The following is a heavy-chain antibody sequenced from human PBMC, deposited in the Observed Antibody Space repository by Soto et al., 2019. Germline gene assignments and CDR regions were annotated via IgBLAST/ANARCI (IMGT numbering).Heavy chain of an antibody. J-gene: IGHJ5*01. CDR3: AKLRYFDWSSYNWFEY. Sequence: PSETLSLTCAVSGGSISSGGYSWSWIRQPPGKGLEWIGYIYHSGSTYYNPSLKSRVTISVDRSKNQFSLKLSSVTAADTAVYYCAKLRYFDWSSYNWFEYWGQGTPVTVSS. V-gene: IGHV4-30-2*01. CDR1: GGSISSGGYS. CDR2: IYHSGST. D-gene: IGHD3-9*01.